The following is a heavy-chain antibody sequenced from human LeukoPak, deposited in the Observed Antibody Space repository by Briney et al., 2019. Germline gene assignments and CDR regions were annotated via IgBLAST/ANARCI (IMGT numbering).Heavy chain of an antibody. CDR2: ISYTCTT. Sequence: SETLSLTCTVSGGSIHSYYWRWLRQSPPKGLDWIGYISYTCTTKYNSSLQTRVTMSVDTSKNQFSLRLGSVTAADTAMYYCARQSGYTYGKSNLWPDAFDIWGQGTMVTVSP. J-gene: IGHJ3*02. CDR1: GGSIHSYY. D-gene: IGHD5-18*01. V-gene: IGHV4-59*08. CDR3: ARQSGYTYGKSNLWPDAFDI.